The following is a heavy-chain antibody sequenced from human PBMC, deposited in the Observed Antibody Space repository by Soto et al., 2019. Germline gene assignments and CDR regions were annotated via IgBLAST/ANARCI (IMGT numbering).Heavy chain of an antibody. D-gene: IGHD3-3*01. Sequence: PGGSLRLSCAASGFTFSSYAMHWVRQAPGKGLEWVAVISYDGSNKYYADSVKGRFTISRDNSKNTLYLQMNSLRAEDTAVYYCAKALYDFWSGYPYMDVWGQGTTVTVSS. CDR2: ISYDGSNK. V-gene: IGHV3-30-3*01. CDR3: AKALYDFWSGYPYMDV. J-gene: IGHJ6*02. CDR1: GFTFSSYA.